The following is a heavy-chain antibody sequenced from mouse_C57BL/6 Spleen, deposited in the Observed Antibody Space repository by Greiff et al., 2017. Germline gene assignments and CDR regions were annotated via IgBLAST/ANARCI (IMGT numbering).Heavy chain of an antibody. Sequence: QVQLQQSGAELVKPGASVKLSCKASGYAFSSYWMNWVKQRPGKGLEWIGPIYPGDGDTNYNGKFKGKATLTADKSSSTAYMQLSSLTSEDSAVYFCTSKFITGDYFDDWGQGTTLTVSS. J-gene: IGHJ2*01. V-gene: IGHV1-80*01. D-gene: IGHD1-3*01. CDR3: TSKFITGDYFDD. CDR2: IYPGDGDT. CDR1: GYAFSSYW.